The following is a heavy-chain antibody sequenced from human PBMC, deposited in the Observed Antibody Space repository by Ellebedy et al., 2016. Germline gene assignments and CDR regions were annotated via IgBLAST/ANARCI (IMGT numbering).Heavy chain of an antibody. V-gene: IGHV4-59*13. CDR3: ARDTKDSSGYSEGEGFDY. CDR2: IYYSGST. CDR1: GGSISSYY. D-gene: IGHD3-22*01. Sequence: SETLSLXXTVSGGSISSYYWSWIRQPPGKGLEWIGYIYYSGSTNYNPSLKSRVTISVDTSKNQFSLKLSSVTAADTAVYYCARDTKDSSGYSEGEGFDYWGQGTLVTVSS. J-gene: IGHJ4*02.